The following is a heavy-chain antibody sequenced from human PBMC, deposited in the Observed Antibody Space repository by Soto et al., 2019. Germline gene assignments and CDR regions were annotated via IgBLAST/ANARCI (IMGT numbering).Heavy chain of an antibody. CDR1: GYTFTTYY. D-gene: IGHD6-19*01. CDR3: ARDRGVAVAAWAIDY. Sequence: QVQLVESGAEVREPGASVKVSCKASGYTFTTYYIHWVRQAPGQGLEWVGIINPSGGSASYAQRFQGRVTMTRDTSTSTVYMELSSLISEDTAVYYCARDRGVAVAAWAIDYWGQGTLVTVSS. J-gene: IGHJ4*02. CDR2: INPSGGSA. V-gene: IGHV1-46*01.